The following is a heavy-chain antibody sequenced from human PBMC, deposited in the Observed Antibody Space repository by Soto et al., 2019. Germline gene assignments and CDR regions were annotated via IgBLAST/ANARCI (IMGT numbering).Heavy chain of an antibody. CDR3: ATVLRYFDWLLPPPMYYFDY. CDR2: FDPEDGET. D-gene: IGHD3-9*01. V-gene: IGHV1-24*01. J-gene: IGHJ4*02. Sequence: ASVKVSCKVSGYTLTELSMHWVRQAPGKGLEWMGGFDPEDGETIYAQKFQGRVTMTEDTSTDTAYMELSSLRSEDTAVYYCATVLRYFDWLLPPPMYYFDYWGQGTLVTVSS. CDR1: GYTLTELS.